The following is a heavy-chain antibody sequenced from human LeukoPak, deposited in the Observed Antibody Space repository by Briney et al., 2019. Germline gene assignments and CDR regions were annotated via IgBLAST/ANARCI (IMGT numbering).Heavy chain of an antibody. V-gene: IGHV4-39*07. CDR3: ARDSPQWLVHDY. CDR1: GGSISSSTYY. J-gene: IGHJ4*02. Sequence: SETLSLTCTVSGGSISSSTYYWGWIRQPPGKGLEWIGSIYYSGSTNYNPSLKSRVTISVDTSKNQFSLKLSSVTAADTAVYYCARDSPQWLVHDYWGQGTLVTVSS. CDR2: IYYSGST. D-gene: IGHD6-19*01.